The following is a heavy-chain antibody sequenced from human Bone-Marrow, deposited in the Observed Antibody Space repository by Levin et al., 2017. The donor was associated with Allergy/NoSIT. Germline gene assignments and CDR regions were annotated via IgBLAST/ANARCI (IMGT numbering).Heavy chain of an antibody. CDR3: ASDPGYGGFGDAFDF. CDR2: IYRSGDS. V-gene: IGHV4-30-2*01. D-gene: IGHD4-23*01. CDR1: GDSFSSDGYS. J-gene: IGHJ3*01. Sequence: SETLSLTCDVSGDSFSSDGYSWSWIRQPPGKGLEWVGYIYRSGDSFYNPSLKSRVTISIDKSKSQFSLKLTSVTAADTAVYFCASDPGYGGFGDAFDFWGQGLMVTVSS.